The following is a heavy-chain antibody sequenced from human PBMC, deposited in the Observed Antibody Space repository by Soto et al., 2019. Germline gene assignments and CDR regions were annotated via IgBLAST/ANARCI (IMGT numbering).Heavy chain of an antibody. CDR3: AREGGIRYFDWLFGPFDY. D-gene: IGHD3-9*01. CDR1: GFTFSSYW. Sequence: LRLSCAASGFTFSSYWMHWVRQAPGKGLVWVSRINSDGSSTSYADSVKGRFTISRDNAKNTLYLQMNSLRAEDTAVYYCAREGGIRYFDWLFGPFDYWGQGTLVTVSS. CDR2: INSDGSST. V-gene: IGHV3-74*01. J-gene: IGHJ4*02.